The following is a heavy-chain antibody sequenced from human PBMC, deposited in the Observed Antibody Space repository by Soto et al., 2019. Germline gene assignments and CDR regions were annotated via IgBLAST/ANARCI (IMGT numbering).Heavy chain of an antibody. CDR1: GFSLTTSGVG. CDR2: IYWDDDE. CDR3: ARDSSCLYGFDS. D-gene: IGHD3-16*01. J-gene: IGHJ4*02. Sequence: QITLKESGPTLVKPTQTLTLTCTFTGFSLTTSGVGVGWIRQPPGKALEWLALIYWDDDERYSPSLKSRLTIAKDTSKNQVILTMTNMDPVDTATYYCARDSSCLYGFDSWGQGTLVTVSS. V-gene: IGHV2-5*02.